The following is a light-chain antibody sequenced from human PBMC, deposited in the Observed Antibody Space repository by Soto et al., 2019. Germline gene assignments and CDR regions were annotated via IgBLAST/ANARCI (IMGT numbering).Light chain of an antibody. CDR3: QSYDSSLSGVV. J-gene: IGLJ3*02. CDR2: NNN. V-gene: IGLV1-40*01. CDR1: SSNIGTGYD. Sequence: QSVLTQPPSVSGAPGQRVTISCAGSSSNIGTGYDVHWYQQLPGTVPKLLIYNNNNRPSGVPDRFSGSKSGTSASLAITGLQDEDEADYYCQSYDSSLSGVVFGGGTKLTVL.